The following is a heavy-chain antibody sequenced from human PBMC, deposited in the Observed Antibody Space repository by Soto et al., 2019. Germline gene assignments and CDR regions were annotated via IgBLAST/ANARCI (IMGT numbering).Heavy chain of an antibody. Sequence: SETLSLTCTVSGGSISSYYWSWIRQPPGKGLEWIGYIYYSGSTNYNPSLKSRVTISVDTSKNQFSLKLSSVTAADTAVYYCARSPRAVAGTRYFDYWGQGTLVNVSS. CDR3: ARSPRAVAGTRYFDY. V-gene: IGHV4-59*08. J-gene: IGHJ4*02. D-gene: IGHD6-19*01. CDR2: IYYSGST. CDR1: GGSISSYY.